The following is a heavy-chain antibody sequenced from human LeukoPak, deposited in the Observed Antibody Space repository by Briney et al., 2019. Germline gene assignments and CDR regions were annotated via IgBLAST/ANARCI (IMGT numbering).Heavy chain of an antibody. V-gene: IGHV3-21*01. CDR3: ARGRGCSSMSCYPDY. J-gene: IGHJ4*02. CDR1: GFSFSDYS. Sequence: GGSLRLSCAASGFSFSDYSIKWVRQAPGKGLEWVSSISPSSSYIYYSDSVKGRFTISRDNAKNSLYLQMNSLRAEDTAVYYCARGRGCSSMSCYPDYWGQGTLVTVSS. CDR2: ISPSSSYI. D-gene: IGHD2-2*01.